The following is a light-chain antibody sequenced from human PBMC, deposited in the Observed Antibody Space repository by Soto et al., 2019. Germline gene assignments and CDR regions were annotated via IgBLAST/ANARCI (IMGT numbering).Light chain of an antibody. CDR3: QQSNSIPPWT. Sequence: DIQMTQSPSSLSASVGDRVTINCRASQTISIYLNWYQLRPGKGPKLLIYSASTLQSGVSSRFSDSGSGKKFTLTISSLQPEDDATYYCQQSNSIPPWTFGQGTKVEIK. CDR2: SAS. V-gene: IGKV1-39*01. J-gene: IGKJ1*01. CDR1: QTISIY.